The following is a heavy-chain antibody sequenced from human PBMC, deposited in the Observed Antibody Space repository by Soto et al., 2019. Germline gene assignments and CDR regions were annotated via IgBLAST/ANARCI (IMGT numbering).Heavy chain of an antibody. CDR1: GFTFSSYS. J-gene: IGHJ4*02. V-gene: IGHV3-21*01. CDR3: ARDTMDTAIGVAFDY. D-gene: IGHD5-18*01. Sequence: GGSLRLSCAASGFTFSSYSMNWVRQAPGKGLEWVSSISSSSSYIYYADSVKGRFTISRDNAKNSPYLQMNSLRAEDTAVYYCARDTMDTAIGVAFDYWGQGTLVTVSS. CDR2: ISSSSSYI.